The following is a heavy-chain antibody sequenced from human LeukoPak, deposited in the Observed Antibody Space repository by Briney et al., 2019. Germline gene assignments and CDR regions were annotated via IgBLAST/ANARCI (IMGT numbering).Heavy chain of an antibody. Sequence: GGSLRLSCAASGFTFSSYWMHWVRQAPGKGLVWVSRINSDGSSTSYADSVKGRFTISRDNAKNTLYLQMNSLRAEDTAVYYCASAGYDYVWGSYRYSDYWGQGILVTVSS. CDR1: GFTFSSYW. CDR3: ASAGYDYVWGSYRYSDY. V-gene: IGHV3-74*01. D-gene: IGHD3-16*02. CDR2: INSDGSST. J-gene: IGHJ4*02.